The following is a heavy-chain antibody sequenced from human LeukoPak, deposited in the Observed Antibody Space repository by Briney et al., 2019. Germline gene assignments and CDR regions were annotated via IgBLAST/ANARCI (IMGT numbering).Heavy chain of an antibody. CDR1: GFTFSSYW. CDR2: IKQDGSEK. D-gene: IGHD6-19*01. J-gene: IGHJ6*03. Sequence: PGGSLRLSCAASGFTFSSYWMSWVRQTPRKGLEWVANIKQDGSEKYYVDSVKGRFTISRDNAKNSLYLQMNSLRAEDTAVYYCARDRAVAGRSPAYYYYYMDVWGKGTTVTVSS. V-gene: IGHV3-7*01. CDR3: ARDRAVAGRSPAYYYYYMDV.